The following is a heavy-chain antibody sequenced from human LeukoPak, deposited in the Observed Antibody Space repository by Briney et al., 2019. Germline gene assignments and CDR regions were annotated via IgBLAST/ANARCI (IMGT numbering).Heavy chain of an antibody. CDR1: GFTFSSYA. D-gene: IGHD3-10*01. CDR2: ISYDGSNK. J-gene: IGHJ4*02. CDR3: ARDRELLFDY. Sequence: GGSLRLSCAASGFTFSSYAMHWVRQAPGKGLEWVAVISYDGSNKYYADSVKGRFTISRDNSKNTLYLQMNSLRAEDTAVYYCARDRELLFDYWGQGTLVTVSS. V-gene: IGHV3-30-3*01.